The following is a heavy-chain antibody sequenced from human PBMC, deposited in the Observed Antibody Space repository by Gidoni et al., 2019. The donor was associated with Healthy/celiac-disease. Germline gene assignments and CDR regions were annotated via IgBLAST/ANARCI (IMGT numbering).Heavy chain of an antibody. Sequence: QVQLVQSGAEVKKPGASVKVSCKASGYTFTSYYMHWVRQVPGQGLEWMGIINPSGGSTSYAQKFQGRVTMTRDTSTSTVYMELSSLRSEDTAVYYCASSGIQSPFDYWGQGTLVTVSS. CDR2: INPSGGST. V-gene: IGHV1-46*01. D-gene: IGHD3-10*01. J-gene: IGHJ4*02. CDR3: ASSGIQSPFDY. CDR1: GYTFTSYY.